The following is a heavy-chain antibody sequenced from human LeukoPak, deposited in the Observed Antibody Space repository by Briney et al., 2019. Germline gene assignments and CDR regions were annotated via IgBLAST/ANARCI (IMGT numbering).Heavy chain of an antibody. J-gene: IGHJ4*02. D-gene: IGHD4-11*01. CDR2: IRYDGGNK. CDR1: GFTFSSYG. CDR3: TKDHTVATIMYYFDY. V-gene: IGHV3-30*02. Sequence: PGGSLRLSCAASGFTFSSYGMHWVRQAPGKGLEWVAFIRYDGGNKYHADSVKGRFTISRDNSKNTLYLQMNSLRVEDTAVYYCTKDHTVATIMYYFDYWGQGTLVTVSS.